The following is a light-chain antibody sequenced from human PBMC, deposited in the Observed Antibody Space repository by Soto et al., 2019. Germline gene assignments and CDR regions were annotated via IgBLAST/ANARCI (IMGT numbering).Light chain of an antibody. CDR2: DVS. CDR3: SSYTTSNTRQIV. V-gene: IGLV2-14*03. Sequence: QSVLPQPASVSGSPGQSITISCTGTSSEGGGYNYVSWYQHHPGKAPKLMIFDVSNRPSGVSNRFSGSKSGNTASLTISGLQPEDEADYYCSSYTTSNTRQIVFGTGTKVTV. CDR1: SSEGGGYNY. J-gene: IGLJ1*01.